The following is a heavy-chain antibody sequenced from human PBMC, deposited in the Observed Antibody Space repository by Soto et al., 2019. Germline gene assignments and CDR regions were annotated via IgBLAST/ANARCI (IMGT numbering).Heavy chain of an antibody. CDR3: AKASNEGYSSSWYLVRDYYYYGMDV. V-gene: IGHV3-23*01. D-gene: IGHD6-13*01. J-gene: IGHJ6*02. Sequence: GGSLRLSCAASGFTFSSYAMSWVRQAPGKGLEWVSAISGSGGSTYYADSVKGRFTISRDNSKNTLYLQMNSLRAEDTAVYYCAKASNEGYSSSWYLVRDYYYYGMDVWGQGTTVTVSS. CDR1: GFTFSSYA. CDR2: ISGSGGST.